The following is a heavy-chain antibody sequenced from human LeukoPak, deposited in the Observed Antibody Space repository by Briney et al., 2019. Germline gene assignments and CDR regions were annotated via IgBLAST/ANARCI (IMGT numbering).Heavy chain of an antibody. D-gene: IGHD6-19*01. CDR2: IYSGGST. CDR1: GFTVGSNY. CDR3: ARSYSSGWFYFDD. J-gene: IGHJ4*02. V-gene: IGHV3-53*01. Sequence: GGSLRLSCAASGFTVGSNYMNWVRQAPGKGLEWVSVIYSGGSTYYADSVKGRFTISRDNSKNTLYLQMNGLRAEDTAVYYCARSYSSGWFYFDDWGQGTLVIVSS.